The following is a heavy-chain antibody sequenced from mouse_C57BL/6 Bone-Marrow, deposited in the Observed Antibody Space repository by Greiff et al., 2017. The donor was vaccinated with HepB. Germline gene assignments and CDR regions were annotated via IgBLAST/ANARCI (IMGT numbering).Heavy chain of an antibody. V-gene: IGHV2-2*01. CDR2: IWSGGST. J-gene: IGHJ3*01. Sequence: QVQLQQSGPGLVQPSQSLSITCTVSGFSFTSYGVHWVRQSPGKGLEWLGVIWSGGSTYYNAAFISRLSISKDNSKTQVFFIMNSLQADDTAIYYCARNGGYYVPFAYWGQGTLVTVSA. D-gene: IGHD2-3*01. CDR3: ARNGGYYVPFAY. CDR1: GFSFTSYG.